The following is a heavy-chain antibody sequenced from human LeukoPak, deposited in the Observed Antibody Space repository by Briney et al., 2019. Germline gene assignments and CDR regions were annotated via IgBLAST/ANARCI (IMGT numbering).Heavy chain of an antibody. J-gene: IGHJ6*02. V-gene: IGHV3-23*01. CDR1: GFTFSTYS. Sequence: GGSLRLSCAASGFTFSTYSMSWVRQAPGKGLEWVSNIDSGGRTYFADSVKGRFTISRDDSKNTLYLQMSSLRGEDTAVYYCAKSVAIYFYYGLDVWGQGTTVAVSS. D-gene: IGHD3-3*01. CDR3: AKSVAIYFYYGLDV. CDR2: IDSGGRT.